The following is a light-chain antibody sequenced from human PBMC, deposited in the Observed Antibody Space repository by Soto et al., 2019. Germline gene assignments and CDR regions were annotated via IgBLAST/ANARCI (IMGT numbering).Light chain of an antibody. J-gene: IGLJ1*01. CDR2: DVS. CDR1: SSDVGGYNH. Sequence: QSALTQPACVSGSPGQSSTISYTGTSSDVGGYNHVSWYQQHPGKAPKLMIYDVSNRPSGVSNRFSGSKSGNTASLTISGLQAEDEADYYCSSYTSSSTLLYVFGTGTKVTVL. V-gene: IGLV2-14*01. CDR3: SSYTSSSTLLYV.